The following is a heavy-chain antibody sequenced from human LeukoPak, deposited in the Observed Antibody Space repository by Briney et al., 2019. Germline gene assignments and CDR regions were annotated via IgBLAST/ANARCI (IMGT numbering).Heavy chain of an antibody. CDR1: GITSRNYG. CDR2: AWYDGTNE. J-gene: IGHJ4*02. CDR3: SKPRSDFSYDFVY. D-gene: IGHD3/OR15-3a*01. V-gene: IGHV3-33*06. Sequence: GGSLRLSRVASGITSRNYGMHWVRQAPGEGLEWVAVAWYDGTNEDYADSVKGRFIVSRDISKPTLYLQMNSLRVDDTAVYYCSKPRSDFSYDFVYWCGEALLTV.